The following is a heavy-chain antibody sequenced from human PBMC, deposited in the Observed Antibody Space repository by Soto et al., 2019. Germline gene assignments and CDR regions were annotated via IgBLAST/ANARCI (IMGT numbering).Heavy chain of an antibody. CDR3: AKDPLRGYSHVGIYYGMDV. J-gene: IGHJ6*02. CDR2: ISGSGGST. V-gene: IGHV3-23*01. CDR1: GFTFSSYA. D-gene: IGHD5-18*01. Sequence: WVSLRLSCTASGFTFSSYAMSWVRQAPGKGLEWVSAISGSGGSTYYADSVKGRFTISRDNSKNTLYLQMNSLRAEDTAVYYCAKDPLRGYSHVGIYYGMDVWGQGTTVTVSS.